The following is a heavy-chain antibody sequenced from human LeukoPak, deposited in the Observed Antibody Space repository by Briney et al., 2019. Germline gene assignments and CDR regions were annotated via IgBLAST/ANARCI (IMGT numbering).Heavy chain of an antibody. V-gene: IGHV1-69*06. CDR3: ATESNYYLDD. J-gene: IGHJ4*02. CDR1: GGNFSNYA. CDR2: IIPMFDTQ. D-gene: IGHD3-10*01. Sequence: SVTVSCKASGGNFSNYAVSWVRQAPGQGLEWMGRIIPMFDTQNHAQKFQGRVTIFADKSTGTVYMYLNSLTSDDTAVYYCATESNYYLDDWGQGTLVTVSS.